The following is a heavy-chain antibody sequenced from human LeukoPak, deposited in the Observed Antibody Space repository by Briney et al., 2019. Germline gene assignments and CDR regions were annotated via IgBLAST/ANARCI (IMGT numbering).Heavy chain of an antibody. J-gene: IGHJ3*02. V-gene: IGHV4-59*01. Sequence: PSETLSLTCTVSSGSISRYYWSWIRQPPGKGLDWIGYIYYTGGTYYNPSLKSRVTISVDTSKNQFSLKLNSVTAADTAVYYCARKSVAVRDAFDIWGQGTMVTVSS. CDR3: ARKSVAVRDAFDI. D-gene: IGHD6-19*01. CDR1: SGSISRYY. CDR2: IYYTGGT.